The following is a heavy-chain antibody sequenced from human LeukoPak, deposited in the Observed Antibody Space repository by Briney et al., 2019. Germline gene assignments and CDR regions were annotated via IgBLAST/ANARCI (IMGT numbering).Heavy chain of an antibody. Sequence: GGSLRLPCAASGFTFSSYWMSWVRQAPGKGLEWVANIKQDRSEKSYVDSVKGRFTISRDNAKNSLYLQMNSLRAEDTAVYYCARVNYGDYDDYWGQGTLVTVSS. CDR2: IKQDRSEK. CDR1: GFTFSSYW. J-gene: IGHJ4*02. CDR3: ARVNYGDYDDY. D-gene: IGHD4-17*01. V-gene: IGHV3-7*03.